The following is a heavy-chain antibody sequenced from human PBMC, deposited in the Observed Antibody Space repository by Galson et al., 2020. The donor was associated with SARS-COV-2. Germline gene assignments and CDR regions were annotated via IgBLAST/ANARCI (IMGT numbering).Heavy chain of an antibody. CDR1: GDSVSSNSAT. CDR3: AKDHTFSPDAVDW. Sequence: SQTLSLTCAISGDSVSSNSATWNWIRQSPSRGLEWLGRTYHRSSWSHDYADFVNSRISINPDTSNNQFSLQLTSLTPEDTAVYYCAKDHTFSPDAVDWWGQGTMVTVSS. V-gene: IGHV6-1*01. CDR2: TYHRSSWSH. J-gene: IGHJ3*01.